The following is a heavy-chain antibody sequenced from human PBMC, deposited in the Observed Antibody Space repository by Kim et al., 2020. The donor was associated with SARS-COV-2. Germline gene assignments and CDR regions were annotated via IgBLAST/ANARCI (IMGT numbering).Heavy chain of an antibody. J-gene: IGHJ6*02. CDR2: IIPIFGTA. V-gene: IGHV1-69*13. Sequence: SVKVCKASGGTFSSYAISWVRQAPGQGLEWMGGIIPIFGTANYAQKFQGRVTITADESTSTAYMELSSLRSEDTAVYYCARDRGDSGLNVWGQGTTVTVSS. CDR3: ARDRGDSGLNV. D-gene: IGHD3-22*01. CDR1: GGTFSSYA.